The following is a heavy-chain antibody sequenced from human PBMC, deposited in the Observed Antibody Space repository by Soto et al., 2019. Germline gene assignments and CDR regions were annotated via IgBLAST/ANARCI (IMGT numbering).Heavy chain of an antibody. CDR3: ARRRIAAVGTTPGFDP. CDR1: GGSISSGGYY. CDR2: IYYSGST. D-gene: IGHD6-13*01. V-gene: IGHV4-31*03. J-gene: IGHJ5*02. Sequence: SETLSLTCTVSGGSISSGGYYWSWIRQHPEKGLEWIGYIYYSGSTYYNPSLKSRVTISVDTSKNQFSLKLSSVTAADTAVYYCARRRIAAVGTTPGFDPWGQGTLVTVSS.